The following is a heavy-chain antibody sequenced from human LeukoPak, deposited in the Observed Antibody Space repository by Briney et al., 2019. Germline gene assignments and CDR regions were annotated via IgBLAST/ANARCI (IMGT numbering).Heavy chain of an antibody. CDR2: ISSSRKYI. V-gene: IGHV3-21*01. J-gene: IGHJ5*02. CDR1: GFTFSTYS. Sequence: GGSLRLSCAASGFTFSTYSMNWVRQAPGRGLEWGSSISSSRKYIYYADSVKGRFTISRDDAQNSLSLQMNSLRAEDTAVYYCARDLDIVVVPASWFYPWGQGTLVTVSS. CDR3: ARDLDIVVVPASWFYP. D-gene: IGHD2-2*03.